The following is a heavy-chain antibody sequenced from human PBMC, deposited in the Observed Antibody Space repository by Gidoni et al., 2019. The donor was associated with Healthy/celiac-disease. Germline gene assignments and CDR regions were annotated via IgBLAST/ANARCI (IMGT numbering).Heavy chain of an antibody. V-gene: IGHV3-23*01. D-gene: IGHD3-22*01. CDR2: IIGSGGST. CDR3: AKSGDSSGYYPDAFDI. J-gene: IGHJ3*02. CDR1: GFTFSSYA. Sequence: EVQLLESGGGLVQPGESLRLTCTASGFTFSSYAMSWVLQAPGKGLDGVSGIIGSGGSTYYADSVKGRFTISRDNSKNTLYLQMNSLRAEDTAVYYCAKSGDSSGYYPDAFDIWGQGTMVTVSS.